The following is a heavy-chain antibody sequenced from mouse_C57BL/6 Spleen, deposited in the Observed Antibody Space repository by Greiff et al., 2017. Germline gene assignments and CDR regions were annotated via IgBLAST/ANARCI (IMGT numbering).Heavy chain of an antibody. CDR1: GFTFSDYG. D-gene: IGHD1-1*01. CDR3: ARRAVLTHYFDY. CDR2: ISSGSSTI. J-gene: IGHJ2*01. V-gene: IGHV5-17*01. Sequence: EVKLVESGGGLVKPGGSLKLSCAASGFTFSDYGMHWVRQAPEKGLEWVAYISSGSSTIYYADTVKGRFTISRDNAKNTLFLQMTSLRSEDTAMYYCARRAVLTHYFDYWGQGTTLTVSS.